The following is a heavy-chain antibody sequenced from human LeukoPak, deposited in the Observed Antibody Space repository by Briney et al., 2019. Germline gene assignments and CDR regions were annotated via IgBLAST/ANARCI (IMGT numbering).Heavy chain of an antibody. CDR1: TFTVSSTY. Sequence: PGGPLRLSCTASTFTVSSTYMSWVRQAPGKGLEWISVIYGGGTTYYADSVKGRFTISRDNSKNTLYLQMNSLRAEDTAVYYCARDRFLEWYFDYWGQGTLVTVSS. CDR2: IYGGGTT. V-gene: IGHV3-66*01. D-gene: IGHD3-3*01. J-gene: IGHJ4*02. CDR3: ARDRFLEWYFDY.